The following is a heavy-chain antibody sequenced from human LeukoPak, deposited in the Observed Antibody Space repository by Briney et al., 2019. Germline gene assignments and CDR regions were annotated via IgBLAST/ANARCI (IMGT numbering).Heavy chain of an antibody. Sequence: PGGSLRLSCVASGFIFRNYWMSWVRQAPGEGLEWVANINHDGGDKNYVDSVKGRFTISRDNAKSSLYLQMSSLRVEDTAVYYCAVTGGPTVTAFDLWGQGILVTVSS. V-gene: IGHV3-7*02. CDR2: INHDGGDK. CDR3: AVTGGPTVTAFDL. J-gene: IGHJ4*02. D-gene: IGHD4-17*01. CDR1: GFIFRNYW.